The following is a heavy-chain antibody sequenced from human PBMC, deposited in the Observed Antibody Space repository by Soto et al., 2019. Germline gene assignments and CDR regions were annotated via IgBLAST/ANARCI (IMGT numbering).Heavy chain of an antibody. CDR2: IYYSGST. D-gene: IGHD3-22*01. V-gene: IGHV4-30-4*01. CDR1: GGSISSGDYY. J-gene: IGHJ4*02. CDR3: AKGDYYDSSGYYYDPQLDY. Sequence: PSETLSLTCTVSGGSISSGDYYWSWIRQPPGKGLEWIGYIYYSGSTYYNPSLKSRVTISVDTSKNQFSLKLSSVTAADTAVYYCAKGDYYDSSGYYYDPQLDYWGQGTLVTVSS.